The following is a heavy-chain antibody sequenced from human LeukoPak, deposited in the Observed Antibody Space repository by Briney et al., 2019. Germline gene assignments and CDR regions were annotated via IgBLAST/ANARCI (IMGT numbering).Heavy chain of an antibody. CDR1: GFPFNAYW. V-gene: IGHV3-15*01. Sequence: PGGSLRLSCAASGFPFNAYWMTWVRQAPGKGLEWVGRIKSRTDGGTTVYSAPVKGRFTISRDDSKSTLYLQMNSLKIEDTAVYYCTTDLLAGVGLVSFFDFWGQGALVTVSS. CDR3: TTDLLAGVGLVSFFDF. D-gene: IGHD6-13*01. CDR2: IKSRTDGGTT. J-gene: IGHJ4*02.